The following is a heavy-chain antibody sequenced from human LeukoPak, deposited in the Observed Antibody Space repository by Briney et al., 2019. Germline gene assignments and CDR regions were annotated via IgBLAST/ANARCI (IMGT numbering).Heavy chain of an antibody. Sequence: PGGSLRLSCVLSGFTVRTTYMSWVRQAPGKGLEWVSLIYGGGSTYYADSVKGRFTMSKDTSKNTVYLQMNSLRAEETAVYYCARDAYSSGWFGWFDPWGQGTLVTVSS. CDR2: IYGGGST. D-gene: IGHD6-19*01. CDR3: ARDAYSSGWFGWFDP. J-gene: IGHJ5*02. V-gene: IGHV3-53*01. CDR1: GFTVRTTY.